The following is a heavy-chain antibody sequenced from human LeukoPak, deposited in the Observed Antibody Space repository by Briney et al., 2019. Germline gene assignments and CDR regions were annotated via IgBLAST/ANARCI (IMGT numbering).Heavy chain of an antibody. Sequence: PAETLSLTCTVSGGSISSSSYYWGWIRQPPRKGLEWIGSIYYSGSTYYNPSLKSRVTISVDTSKNQFSLKLSSVTAADTAVYYCARDREGEYWFDPWGQGTLVTVSS. V-gene: IGHV4-39*07. D-gene: IGHD3-16*01. J-gene: IGHJ5*02. CDR1: GGSISSSSYY. CDR2: IYYSGST. CDR3: ARDREGEYWFDP.